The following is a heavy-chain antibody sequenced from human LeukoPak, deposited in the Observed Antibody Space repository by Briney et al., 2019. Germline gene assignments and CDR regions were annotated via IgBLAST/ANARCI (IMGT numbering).Heavy chain of an antibody. D-gene: IGHD3-10*01. CDR2: ISSSCSTI. Sequence: GGSLRLSCAASGFTVSNKYMTWVRQAPGKGLEWVSYISSSCSTIYYADSVKGRFTISRDNAKNSLYLQMNSLRAEDTAVYYCARDATPVRGVTYFDYWGQGTLVTVSS. CDR1: GFTVSNKY. V-gene: IGHV3-11*04. CDR3: ARDATPVRGVTYFDY. J-gene: IGHJ4*02.